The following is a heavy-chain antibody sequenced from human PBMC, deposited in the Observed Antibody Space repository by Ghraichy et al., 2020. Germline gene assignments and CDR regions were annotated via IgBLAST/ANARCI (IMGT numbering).Heavy chain of an antibody. CDR1: NGSINNYY. Sequence: LSLTCTVSNGSINNYYWSWIRQPAGKGLEWIGRIYSNGSTNYNPSLKSRVTMSVDTSKNQFSLKLNSVTVADTAVYYCARTSPPMVRGVISPYGMDVWGQGTTVTVS. D-gene: IGHD3-10*01. V-gene: IGHV4-4*07. CDR2: IYSNGST. J-gene: IGHJ6*02. CDR3: ARTSPPMVRGVISPYGMDV.